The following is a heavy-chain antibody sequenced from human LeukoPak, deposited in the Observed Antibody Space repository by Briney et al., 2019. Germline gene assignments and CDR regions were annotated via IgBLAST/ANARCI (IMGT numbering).Heavy chain of an antibody. D-gene: IGHD4-11*01. V-gene: IGHV3-30*18. CDR2: ISYDGSNK. J-gene: IGHJ4*02. Sequence: GRSLRLSCAASGFTFSGYGMHWVRQAPGKGLEWVAVISYDGSNKYYADSVKGRFTISRDNSKNTLYLQMNSLRAEDTAVYYCAKDLTVLQYWFDYWGQGTLVTVSS. CDR3: AKDLTVLQYWFDY. CDR1: GFTFSGYG.